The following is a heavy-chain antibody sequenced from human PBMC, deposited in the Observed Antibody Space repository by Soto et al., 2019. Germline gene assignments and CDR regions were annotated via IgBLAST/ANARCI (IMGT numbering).Heavy chain of an antibody. CDR1: GYTFTSYA. CDR2: ISTYNGDT. J-gene: IGHJ6*02. Sequence: GASVKVSCKASGYTFTSYAMNWVRQAPGQGLEWMGWISTYNGDTNYAQTFQGRITMTTDTSTSTVHMEVRSLRSDDTAVYYCAREGVAPYYYYGMDVWGQGTPVTVSS. D-gene: IGHD5-12*01. CDR3: AREGVAPYYYYGMDV. V-gene: IGHV1-18*01.